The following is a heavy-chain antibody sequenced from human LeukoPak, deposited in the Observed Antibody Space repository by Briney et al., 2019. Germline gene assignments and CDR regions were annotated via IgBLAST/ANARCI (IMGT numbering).Heavy chain of an antibody. CDR2: INTNAGNP. J-gene: IGHJ3*02. V-gene: IGHV7-4-1*02. CDR1: GYTFTSYA. D-gene: IGHD6-13*01. Sequence: ASVKVSCKASGYTFTSYAMNWVRQAPGQGLEWMGWINTNAGNPTYAQGFTGRFVFSLDTSVSTAYLQISSLKAEDTAVYYCARPVPSNQQPDDAFDIWGQGTMVTVSS. CDR3: ARPVPSNQQPDDAFDI.